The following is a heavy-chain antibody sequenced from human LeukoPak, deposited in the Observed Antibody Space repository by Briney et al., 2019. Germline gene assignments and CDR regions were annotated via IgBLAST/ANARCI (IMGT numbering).Heavy chain of an antibody. V-gene: IGHV4-4*02. J-gene: IGHJ4*02. CDR2: IYHSGST. CDR3: ARDARYGSGSYYDD. Sequence: SGTLSLTCAVSGGSISSSNWWSWVRQPPGKGLEWIGEIYHSGSTNYNPSLKSRVTISVDKSKNQCSLKLSSVTAADTAVYYCARDARYGSGSYYDDGDQGTLVTVSS. CDR1: GGSISSSNW. D-gene: IGHD3-10*01.